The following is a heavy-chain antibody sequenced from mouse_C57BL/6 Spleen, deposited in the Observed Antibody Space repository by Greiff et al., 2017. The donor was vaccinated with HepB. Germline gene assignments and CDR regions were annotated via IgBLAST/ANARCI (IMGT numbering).Heavy chain of an antibody. CDR2: INPNNGGT. Sequence: EVQLQQSGPELVKPGASVKISCKASGYTFTDYYMNWVKQSHGKSLEWIGDINPNNGGTSYNQKFKGKATLTVDKSSSTAYMELRSLTSEDSAVYYCARSQDSSGYSFAYWGQGTLVTVSA. V-gene: IGHV1-26*01. J-gene: IGHJ3*01. CDR3: ARSQDSSGYSFAY. D-gene: IGHD3-2*02. CDR1: GYTFTDYY.